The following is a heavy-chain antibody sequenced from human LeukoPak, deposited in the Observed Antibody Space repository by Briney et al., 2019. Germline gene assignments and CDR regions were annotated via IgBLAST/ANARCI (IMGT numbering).Heavy chain of an antibody. D-gene: IGHD6-13*01. V-gene: IGHV3-7*01. CDR1: GVTFSNYW. CDR3: ASGRQLGY. Sequence: GGSLSLSCAASGVTFSNYWMSWVRQAPGKGLEWVANIKEDGSEKYYVDSVKGRFTISRDNARNSLYLQMNSLRAEDTAVYYCASGRQLGYWGQGTLVTVSS. CDR2: IKEDGSEK. J-gene: IGHJ4*02.